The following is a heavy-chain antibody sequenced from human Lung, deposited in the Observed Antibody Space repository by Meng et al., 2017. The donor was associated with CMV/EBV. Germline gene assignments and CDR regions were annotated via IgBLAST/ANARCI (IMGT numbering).Heavy chain of an antibody. CDR2: MNHNSGGT. D-gene: IGHD2-8*02. CDR3: VIRVYCTGSNCHSVY. CDR1: GHTFTSHD. V-gene: IGHV1-8*01. Sequence: ASVKVSCKTVGHTFTSHDINWVRQDTGQGLESVGWMNHNSGGTGYAQNFQGRISMTGNTSISTAYMELTGLRSEDTAVYYCVIRVYCTGSNCHSVYWGQGTAVTVSS. J-gene: IGHJ4*02.